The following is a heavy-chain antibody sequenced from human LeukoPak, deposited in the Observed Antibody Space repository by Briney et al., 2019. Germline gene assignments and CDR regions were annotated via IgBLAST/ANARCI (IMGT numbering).Heavy chain of an antibody. V-gene: IGHV3-30*02. Sequence: GGSLRLSCAASGFTFNNYGMRWVRQAPGKGLEWVAFIRYNGNNQYYADSVKGRFTISRDNSKNTLYLQMNSLKGDDTAVYYCAKDSAFYYIDVWGKGTTVIIS. CDR2: IRYNGNNQ. CDR3: AKDSAFYYIDV. D-gene: IGHD3-10*01. CDR1: GFTFNNYG. J-gene: IGHJ6*03.